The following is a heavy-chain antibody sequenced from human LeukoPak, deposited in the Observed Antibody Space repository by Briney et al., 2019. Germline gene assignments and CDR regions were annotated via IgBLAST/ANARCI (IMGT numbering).Heavy chain of an antibody. CDR2: INHSGST. V-gene: IGHV4-34*01. J-gene: IGHJ1*01. D-gene: IGHD3-22*01. CDR3: ARDSSGYYRGFQH. CDR1: GGSFSGYY. Sequence: SETLSLTCAVYGGSFSGYYWSWIRQPPGKGLEWIGEINHSGSTNYNPSLKSRVTISVDTSKNQFSLKLSSVTAADTAVYYCARDSSGYYRGFQHWGQGTLVTVSS.